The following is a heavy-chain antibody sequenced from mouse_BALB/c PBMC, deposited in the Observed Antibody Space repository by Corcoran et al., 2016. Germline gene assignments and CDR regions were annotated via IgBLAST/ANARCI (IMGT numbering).Heavy chain of an antibody. V-gene: IGHV1S136*01. Sequence: SLPSLVKPGASVKMSCKASGYTFTSYVMHWVKQKPGQGLEWIGYINPYNDGTKYNEKFKGKATLTSDKSSSTAYMELSSLTSEDSAVYYCARYGNYYAMDYWGQGTSVTVSS. CDR3: ARYGNYYAMDY. J-gene: IGHJ4*01. CDR1: GYTFTSYV. D-gene: IGHD2-1*01. CDR2: INPYNDGT.